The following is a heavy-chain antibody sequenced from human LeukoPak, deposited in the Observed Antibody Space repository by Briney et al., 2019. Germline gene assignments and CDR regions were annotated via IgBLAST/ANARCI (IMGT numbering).Heavy chain of an antibody. CDR1: GFTFTRSA. CDR3: AAARGATIELLDY. V-gene: IGHV1-58*01. J-gene: IGHJ4*02. D-gene: IGHD5-12*01. Sequence: ASVKVSCKASGFTFTRSAVQWVRQARGPGLEWIGWIVVGSGNTKYAQKFQERVTITRDMSTSTVYMELSSLRSEDTAVYYCAAARGATIELLDYWGQGTQVTVTS. CDR2: IVVGSGNT.